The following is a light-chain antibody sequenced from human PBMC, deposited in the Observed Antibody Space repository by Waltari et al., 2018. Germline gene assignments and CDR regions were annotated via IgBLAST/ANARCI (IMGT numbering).Light chain of an antibody. CDR2: ATS. CDR1: QFIVTY. CDR3: QQSFSTPPLT. J-gene: IGKJ4*01. V-gene: IGKV1-39*01. Sequence: DIQTTQSPSSLSASVGDRLNSTFRASQFIVTYLNCYQQKPGEAPKLLIYATSTLQTGVPSRFSGSGTGTDFTLTISSLQPEDFATYYCQQSFSTPPLTFGGGTKVAVK.